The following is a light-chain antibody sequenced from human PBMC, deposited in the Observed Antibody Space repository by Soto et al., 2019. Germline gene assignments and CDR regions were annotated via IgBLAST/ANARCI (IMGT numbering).Light chain of an antibody. Sequence: QSVLTQPPSASGTPGQRVTISCSGSSSNIGSNYVFWYQQLPGTAPKLLIYSNNQRPSGVPDRFSGSKSGTSASLAISGLRSEDEADYYGAAWDDSLSGRVVFGGGTKLTV. CDR3: AAWDDSLSGRVV. V-gene: IGLV1-47*02. CDR2: SNN. J-gene: IGLJ2*01. CDR1: SSNIGSNY.